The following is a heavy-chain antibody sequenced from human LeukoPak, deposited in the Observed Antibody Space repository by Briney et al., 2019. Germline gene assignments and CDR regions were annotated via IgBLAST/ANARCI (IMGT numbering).Heavy chain of an antibody. CDR2: IIPIFGTA. Sequence: SVKVSCKASGGTFSRNAISWVRQAPGQGLEWMGGIIPIFGTANYAENFQGRVTITTDEITSTAYMELRSLRSGDTAVYYCASPDASMVSAFDYWGQGTLVTVSS. CDR3: ASPDASMVSAFDY. CDR1: GGTFSRNA. V-gene: IGHV1-69*05. D-gene: IGHD5-18*01. J-gene: IGHJ4*02.